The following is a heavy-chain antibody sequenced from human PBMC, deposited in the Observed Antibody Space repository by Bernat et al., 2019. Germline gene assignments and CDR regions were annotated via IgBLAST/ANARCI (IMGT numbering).Heavy chain of an antibody. V-gene: IGHV4-39*01. D-gene: IGHD6-19*01. CDR1: GGSIISSSYY. J-gene: IGHJ4*02. Sequence: QLQLQESGPGLVKPSETLSLTCTVSGGSIISSSYYWGWIRQPPGKGLEWIGSIYYSGSTYYNPSLKSRVTISVDTSKNQFSLKLSSVTAADTAVYYCASAPLQSSGWYVVFNYWGQGTLVTVSS. CDR3: ASAPLQSSGWYVVFNY. CDR2: IYYSGST.